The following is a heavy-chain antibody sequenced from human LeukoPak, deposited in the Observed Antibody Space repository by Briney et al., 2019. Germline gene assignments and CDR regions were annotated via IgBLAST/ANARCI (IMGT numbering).Heavy chain of an antibody. J-gene: IGHJ4*02. Sequence: SETLSLTCTVSGASISGYYWSWIRQPPGKGLEWIGYIYYSGSTNYNPSLKSRVTISVDTSKNQLSLKLSSVTAADTAIYSCARVLISPPYYFDYWGQGILVTVSS. CDR1: GASISGYY. CDR2: IYYSGST. CDR3: ARVLISPPYYFDY. V-gene: IGHV4-59*01.